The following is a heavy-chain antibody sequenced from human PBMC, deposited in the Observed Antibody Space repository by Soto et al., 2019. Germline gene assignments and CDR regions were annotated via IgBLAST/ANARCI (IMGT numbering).Heavy chain of an antibody. CDR2: ISGSDGST. D-gene: IGHD4-17*01. CDR1: GFTLNNHA. V-gene: IGHV3-23*01. J-gene: IGHJ4*02. Sequence: VQLLESGGGLVQPGGSLRLSCTASGFTLNNHAMSLVRQAPGKGLEWVSVISGSDGSTYYTDSVRGRFSISRDSSKNTLYLQMSSLRAEDTAVYYCASPPRATVTDNIFDFWGPGTLVTVSS. CDR3: ASPPRATVTDNIFDF.